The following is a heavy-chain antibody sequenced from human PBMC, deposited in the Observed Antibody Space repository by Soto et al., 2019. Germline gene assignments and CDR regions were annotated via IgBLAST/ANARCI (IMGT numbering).Heavy chain of an antibody. J-gene: IGHJ4*02. CDR2: LYWNDDK. CDR3: AHRKNCGHACYMSFDY. V-gene: IGHV2-5*01. CDR1: GLSLSTSGMG. Sequence: QITLEESGPTLVKPTQTLTLACTFSGLSLSTSGMGVGWIRQPPGRALEWLALLYWNDDKSYSPSLKSRLTISKDTSKNQVVLTMTNMDPVDTATYFCAHRKNCGHACYMSFDYWGQGSLVTVSS. D-gene: IGHD7-27*01.